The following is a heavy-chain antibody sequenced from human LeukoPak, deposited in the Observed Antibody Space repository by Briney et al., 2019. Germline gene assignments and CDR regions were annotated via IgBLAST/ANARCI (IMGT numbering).Heavy chain of an antibody. CDR3: ARDTPKGMDV. J-gene: IGHJ6*02. V-gene: IGHV3-64*01. CDR2: ISGNGGST. CDR1: GFTLSTNV. Sequence: GGPLSLSCAACGFTLSTNVIHGVAQAPGKRLEYASTISGNGGSTYYANSVKGRFTISRDNSKNTLYLQMGSLRAEDMAVYYCARDTPKGMDVWGQGTTVTVSS.